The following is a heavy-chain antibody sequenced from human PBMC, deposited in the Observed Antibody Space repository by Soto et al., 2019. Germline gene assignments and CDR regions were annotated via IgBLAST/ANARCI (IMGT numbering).Heavy chain of an antibody. CDR1: GGSISSGGYY. V-gene: IGHV4-31*03. Sequence: PSETLSLTCTVSGGSISSGGYYWSWIRQHPGKGLEWIGYIFYSGSTYYNPSLKSRVTISVDTSKNQFSLKLSSVTAADTAVYYCARVKTSAFDIWGQGTMVTVSS. CDR2: IFYSGST. J-gene: IGHJ3*02. CDR3: ARVKTSAFDI.